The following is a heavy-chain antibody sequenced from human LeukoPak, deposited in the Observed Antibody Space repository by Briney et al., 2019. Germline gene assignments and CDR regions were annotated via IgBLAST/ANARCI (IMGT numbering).Heavy chain of an antibody. CDR2: IKQDGSEK. D-gene: IGHD2-15*01. Sequence: GVLRLSCAASGFTFSSYWMSWVRQASGKGLEWVANIKQDGSEKYYVDSVKGRFTISRDNAKNSLYLQMNSLRAEDTAVYYCEVVAWYFDYWGQGTLVTVSS. CDR1: GFTFSSYW. J-gene: IGHJ4*02. V-gene: IGHV3-7*01. CDR3: EVVAWYFDY.